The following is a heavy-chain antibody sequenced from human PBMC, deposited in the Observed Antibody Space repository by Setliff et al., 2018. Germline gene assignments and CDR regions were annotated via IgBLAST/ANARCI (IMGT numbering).Heavy chain of an antibody. V-gene: IGHV1-3*01. CDR1: GYTFTSYA. CDR2: INAGNGNT. CDR3: ARDPSYGDYGFDY. D-gene: IGHD4-17*01. Sequence: VASVKVSCKASGYTFTSYAMHWVRQAPGQRLEWMGWINAGNGNTKYSQKFQGRVTITRDTSASTAYMELSSLRSEDTAVYYCARDPSYGDYGFDYWGQGTLVTVPS. J-gene: IGHJ4*02.